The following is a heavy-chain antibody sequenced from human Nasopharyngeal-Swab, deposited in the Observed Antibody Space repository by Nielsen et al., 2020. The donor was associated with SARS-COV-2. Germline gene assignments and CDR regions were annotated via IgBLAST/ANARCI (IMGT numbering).Heavy chain of an antibody. J-gene: IGHJ4*02. CDR1: GFTFSSSG. Sequence: GGSLRLSCAASGFTFSSSGMDWVRQAPGKGLEWVAVILYDGSNEYYGDSVKGRFTISRDNSKNTLYLQMNSLRVDDTAVYYCAKDVHGDYGGIDHWGQGILVTVSS. CDR2: ILYDGSNE. D-gene: IGHD4-17*01. CDR3: AKDVHGDYGGIDH. V-gene: IGHV3-30*18.